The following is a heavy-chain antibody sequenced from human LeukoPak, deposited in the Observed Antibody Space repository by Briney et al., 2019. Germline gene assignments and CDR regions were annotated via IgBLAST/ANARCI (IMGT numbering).Heavy chain of an antibody. V-gene: IGHV3-30*02. J-gene: IGHJ5*02. D-gene: IGHD3-3*02. CDR3: TSRFDP. Sequence: GGSLRLSCAASVFTFSSYDMHWVRQAPGKGLEWVAFIWSDGTNKYYAGSVKGRFTISRDNSKNTLFLQMKSLRAEDTAVYYCTSRFDPWGQGTLVTVSS. CDR2: IWSDGTNK. CDR1: VFTFSSYD.